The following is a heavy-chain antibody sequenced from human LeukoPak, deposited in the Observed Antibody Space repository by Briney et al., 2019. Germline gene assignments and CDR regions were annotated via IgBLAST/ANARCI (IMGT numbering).Heavy chain of an antibody. CDR3: ARGPESCSGGSCYSGGVYYYGMDV. Sequence: AGGSLRLSCAASGFSVSNYYMSWVRQAPGKGLEWVSVLYSGGTTHYADSVKGRFTISRDNSKNTLFLQMDSLRPEDTAVYYCARGPESCSGGSCYSGGVYYYGMDVWGQGTTVTVSS. J-gene: IGHJ6*02. D-gene: IGHD2-15*01. CDR1: GFSVSNYY. CDR2: LYSGGTT. V-gene: IGHV3-53*01.